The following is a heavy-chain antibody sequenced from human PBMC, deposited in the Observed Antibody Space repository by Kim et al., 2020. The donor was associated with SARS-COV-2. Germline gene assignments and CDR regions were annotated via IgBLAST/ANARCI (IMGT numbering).Heavy chain of an antibody. V-gene: IGHV3-30*04. J-gene: IGHJ3*01. Sequence: GGSLRLSCAASGFTFNRFVMHWVRQAPGKGLEWVAGISPSGGQKYYIDSVKGRFTISRDTSQKTLFLQMNSLTSEDTAMYFCAQEWETGDRSGHDAFDLWGQGTMVIVSS. CDR1: GFTFNRFV. D-gene: IGHD7-27*01. CDR2: ISPSGGQK. CDR3: AQEWETGDRSGHDAFDL.